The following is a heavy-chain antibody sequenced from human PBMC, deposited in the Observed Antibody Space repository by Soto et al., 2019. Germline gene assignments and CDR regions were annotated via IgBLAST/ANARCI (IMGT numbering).Heavy chain of an antibody. CDR1: GGSVIIGTYY. D-gene: IGHD2-21*01. CDR2: IHYSGST. V-gene: IGHV4-61*01. J-gene: IGHJ4*02. CDR3: TRGGDAYKNGH. Sequence: PSETLSLTCPVPGGSVIIGTYYWSWIRQPPGKGLEWIGFIHYSGSTNYNPSLKSRVTMSVDTSKNQFSLKLTSVNAADTAVYYCTRGGDAYKNGHWGQGTLVTVSS.